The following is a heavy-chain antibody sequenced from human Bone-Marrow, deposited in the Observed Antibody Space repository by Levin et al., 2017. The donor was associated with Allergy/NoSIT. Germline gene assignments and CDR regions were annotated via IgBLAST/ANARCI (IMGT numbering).Heavy chain of an antibody. Sequence: SQTLSLTCTVSGGSVRSGDYHWSWIRQSPGKGLEWIGDIFYSGRAYYNSSLKDRVNISLDKAKNEISLKVTYVTAADTAVHYCGSHSKWELSLVEYWGQGTLVTVSS. D-gene: IGHD1-26*01. CDR1: GGSVRSGDYH. V-gene: IGHV4-30-4*01. J-gene: IGHJ4*02. CDR2: IFYSGRA. CDR3: GSHSKWELSLVEY.